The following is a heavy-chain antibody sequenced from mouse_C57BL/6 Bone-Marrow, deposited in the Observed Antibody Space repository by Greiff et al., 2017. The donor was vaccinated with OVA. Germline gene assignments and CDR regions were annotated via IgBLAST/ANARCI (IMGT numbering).Heavy chain of an antibody. CDR2: SRNKANDYTT. CDR1: GFTFSDFY. D-gene: IGHD1-1*01. Sequence: EVKLQESGGGLVQSGRSLRLSCATSGFTFSDFYMEWVRQAPGKGLEWIAASRNKANDYTTEYSASVKGRFIVSRDTSQSILYLQMNALRAEDTAIYYCARDAGITTDWYFDVWGTGTTVTVSS. J-gene: IGHJ1*03. CDR3: ARDAGITTDWYFDV. V-gene: IGHV7-1*01.